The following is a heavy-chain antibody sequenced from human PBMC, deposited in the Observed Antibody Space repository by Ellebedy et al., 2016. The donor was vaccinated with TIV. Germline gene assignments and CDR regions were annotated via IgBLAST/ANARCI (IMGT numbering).Heavy chain of an antibody. V-gene: IGHV1-2*04. CDR1: GYTFTSYG. CDR2: INPNSGGT. D-gene: IGHD3-3*01. CDR3: ARVSGGRSKYYFDY. Sequence: ASVKVSCXASGYTFTSYGISWVRQAPGQGLEWMGWINPNSGGTNYAQKFQGWVTMTRDTSISTAYMELSRLRSDDTAVYYCARVSGGRSKYYFDYWGQGTLVTVSS. J-gene: IGHJ4*02.